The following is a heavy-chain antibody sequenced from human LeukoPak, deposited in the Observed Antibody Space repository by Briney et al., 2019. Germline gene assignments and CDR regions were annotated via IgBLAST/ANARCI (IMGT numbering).Heavy chain of an antibody. CDR1: GYTFTGYY. Sequence: ASVKVSCKASGYTFTGYYMHWLRQAPGQGLEWMGWINPNSGGTNYAQKFQGRVTMTRDTSISTAYMELSRLRSDDTAVYYCARVRITMVRGVHNWFDPWGQGTLVTVSS. D-gene: IGHD3-10*01. CDR2: INPNSGGT. CDR3: ARVRITMVRGVHNWFDP. V-gene: IGHV1-2*02. J-gene: IGHJ5*02.